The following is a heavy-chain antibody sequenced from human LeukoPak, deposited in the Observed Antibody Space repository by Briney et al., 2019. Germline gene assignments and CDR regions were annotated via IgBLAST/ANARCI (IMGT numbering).Heavy chain of an antibody. J-gene: IGHJ4*02. D-gene: IGHD5-12*01. CDR2: ISKTSNTR. CDR3: ARDRGYSNYYDY. Sequence: GGTLRLSCAASGFSFSGYGMNWVRQTPGKGLEWVSYISKTSNTRDYADSVKGRFTISRDNDKNSLSLQMNSLRDEDTAVYYCARDRGYSNYYDYWGRGTLVTVSS. CDR1: GFSFSGYG. V-gene: IGHV3-48*02.